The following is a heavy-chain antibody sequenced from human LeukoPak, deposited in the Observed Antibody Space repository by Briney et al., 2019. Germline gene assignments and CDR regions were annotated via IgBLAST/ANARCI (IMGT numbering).Heavy chain of an antibody. V-gene: IGHV4-39*07. CDR1: GGSISSSDFY. D-gene: IGHD6-13*01. CDR2: IYYSGST. CDR3: ARLTAAGTSEFDY. J-gene: IGHJ4*02. Sequence: SETLSLTCTVSGGSISSSDFYRGWIRQPPGKGLEWIGSIYYSGSTYYNPSLKSRVTISVDTSKNQFSLKLSSVTAADTAVYYCARLTAAGTSEFDYWGQGTLVTVSS.